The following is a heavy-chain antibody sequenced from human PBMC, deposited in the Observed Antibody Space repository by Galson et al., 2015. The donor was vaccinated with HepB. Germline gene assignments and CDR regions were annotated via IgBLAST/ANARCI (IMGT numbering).Heavy chain of an antibody. CDR2: VLSSGST. D-gene: IGHD5-12*01. J-gene: IGHJ5*02. V-gene: IGHV4-39*07. CDR3: VRGQGGYSEYGLNWFDP. Sequence: ETLSLTCSVSGAFFSRSSYYWGWIRRPPGKGLEWIGSVLSSGSTYYNPSLRSRVSMSVDTSKNQFSMRLFSVTTADTAVYYCVRGQGGYSEYGLNWFDPWGQGILVTVSS. CDR1: GAFFSRSSYY.